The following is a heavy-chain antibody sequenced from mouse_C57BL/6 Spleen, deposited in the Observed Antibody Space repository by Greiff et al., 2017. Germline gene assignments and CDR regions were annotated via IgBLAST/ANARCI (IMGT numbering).Heavy chain of an antibody. CDR2: IRNKANGYTT. Sequence: EVQVVESGGGLVQPGGSLSLSCAASGFTFTDYYMSWVRQPPGKALEWLGFIRNKANGYTTEYSASVKGRFTISRDNSQSILYLQMNALRAEDSATYYCARGDLPYFDYWGQGTTLTVSS. J-gene: IGHJ2*01. CDR3: ARGDLPYFDY. V-gene: IGHV7-3*01. D-gene: IGHD5-5*01. CDR1: GFTFTDYY.